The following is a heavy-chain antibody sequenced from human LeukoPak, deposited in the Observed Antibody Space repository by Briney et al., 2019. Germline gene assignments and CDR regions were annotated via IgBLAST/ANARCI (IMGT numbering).Heavy chain of an antibody. CDR1: GFTVSSNY. J-gene: IGHJ4*02. V-gene: IGHV3-66*01. Sequence: GGSLRLSCAASGFTVSSNYMSWVRQAPGKGLEWVSVIYSGRSTYYADSVKGRFTISRDNSKNTLYLQMNSLRAEDTAVYYCARDLMGIAYRGAFYYWGQGTLVTVSS. D-gene: IGHD6-13*01. CDR2: IYSGRST. CDR3: ARDLMGIAYRGAFYY.